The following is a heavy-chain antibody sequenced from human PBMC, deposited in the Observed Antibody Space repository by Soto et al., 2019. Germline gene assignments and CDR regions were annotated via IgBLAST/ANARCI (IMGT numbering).Heavy chain of an antibody. CDR1: GFTFSSYA. J-gene: IGHJ4*02. CDR3: ARTVLAPTQYYFDY. D-gene: IGHD6-13*01. CDR2: ISYDGSNK. Sequence: QVQLVESGEGVVQPGRSLRLSCAASGFTFSSYAMHWVRQAPGKGLEWVAVISYDGSNKYYADSVKGRFTISRDNSKNTLYLQMNSLRAEDTAVYYCARTVLAPTQYYFDYWGQGTLVTVSS. V-gene: IGHV3-30-3*01.